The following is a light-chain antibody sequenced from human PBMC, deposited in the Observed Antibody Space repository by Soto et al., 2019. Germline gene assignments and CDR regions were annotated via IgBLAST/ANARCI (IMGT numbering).Light chain of an antibody. CDR2: EVS. J-gene: IGLJ1*01. CDR1: SSDVGSYNL. V-gene: IGLV2-23*02. CDR3: CSYAGSSTFLYV. Sequence: QSVLTQPASVSGSPGQSITISCTGTSSDVGSYNLVSWYQQHPGKAPKLMIYEVSKRPSGVSNRFSGSKSGNTASLTISGLQAEDEADYYCCSYAGSSTFLYVFGTGTKVHRP.